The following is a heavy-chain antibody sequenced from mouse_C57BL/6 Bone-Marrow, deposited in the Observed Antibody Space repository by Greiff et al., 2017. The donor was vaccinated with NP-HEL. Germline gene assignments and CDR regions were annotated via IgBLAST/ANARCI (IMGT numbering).Heavy chain of an antibody. CDR3: ARGVYFDY. CDR2: INPSSGYT. J-gene: IGHJ2*01. Sequence: VQLVESGADLAKPGASVKLSCKASGYTFPSYWMHWVKQRPGQGLEWIGYINPSSGYTKYNQKFKDKATLTADKSSSTAYMQLSILTYEDSAVYYCARGVYFDYGGRGTTLTVSS. V-gene: IGHV1-7*01. CDR1: GYTFPSYW.